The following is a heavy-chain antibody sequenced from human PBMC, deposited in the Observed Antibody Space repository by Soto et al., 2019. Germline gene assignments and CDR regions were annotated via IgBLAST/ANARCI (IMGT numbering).Heavy chain of an antibody. CDR1: GGSFSGYY. CDR3: AREGESLNFYYYMDV. CDR2: INHSGST. J-gene: IGHJ6*03. Sequence: SETLSLTCAVYGGSFSGYYWSWIRQPPGKGLEWIGEINHSGSTNYNPSLKSRVTISVDTSKNQFSLKLSSVTAADTAVYYCAREGESLNFYYYMDVWGKGTTVTVSS. V-gene: IGHV4-34*01.